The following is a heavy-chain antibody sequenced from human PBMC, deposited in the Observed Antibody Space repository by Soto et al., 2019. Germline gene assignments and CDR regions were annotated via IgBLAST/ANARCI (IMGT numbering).Heavy chain of an antibody. CDR2: IKPDGTEG. CDR3: AREGRLLGAFDM. CDR1: GFPFSAYW. J-gene: IGHJ3*02. Sequence: EVPLVESGGALVQPGGSLRLSCAVSGFPFSAYWMCWARQAPGKGLEWVANIKPDGTEGFYVDSVKDRFTISRDNAKSSLYLQMNSLTSDDTAIYYCAREGRLLGAFDMWGQGTKVTVSS. D-gene: IGHD2-21*01. V-gene: IGHV3-7*04.